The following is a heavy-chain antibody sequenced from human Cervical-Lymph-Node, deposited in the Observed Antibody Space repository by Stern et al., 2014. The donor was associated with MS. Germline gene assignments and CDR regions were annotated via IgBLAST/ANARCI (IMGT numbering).Heavy chain of an antibody. J-gene: IGHJ4*02. CDR2: VWYDGSNK. D-gene: IGHD6-13*01. Sequence: VQLVESGAGVVQPGKSLRLSCAASGFTFSSYGIHWVRQAPGKGLEWGAGVWYDGSNKYYADSVKGRFPISRDNSKNTVFLQMNSLRVEDTSVYYCARYRSSWYSLDYWGQGTLVTVSS. V-gene: IGHV3-33*01. CDR1: GFTFSSYG. CDR3: ARYRSSWYSLDY.